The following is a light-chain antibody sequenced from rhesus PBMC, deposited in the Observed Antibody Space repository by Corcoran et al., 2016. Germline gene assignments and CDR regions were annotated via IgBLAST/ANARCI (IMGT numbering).Light chain of an antibody. CDR2: AAS. CDR3: QHDYDNPLT. Sequence: DIQMTQSPSALSASVGDRVTISCRASQNIYSNLAWYQQKPGKAPKLLIYAASSLQTGIPSRFSGSGSGTDFTLTISSLQPEDSAAYYCQHDYDNPLTFGGGTKVELK. J-gene: IGKJ4*01. V-gene: IGKV1-44*03. CDR1: QNIYSN.